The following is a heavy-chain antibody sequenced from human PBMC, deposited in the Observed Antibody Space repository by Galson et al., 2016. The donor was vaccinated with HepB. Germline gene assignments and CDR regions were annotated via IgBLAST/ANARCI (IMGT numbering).Heavy chain of an antibody. J-gene: IGHJ5*02. CDR3: AKAAQYCSSSSCRNWFDP. D-gene: IGHD2-2*01. Sequence: SLRLSCAASGFTFGDYAMHWVRQAPGKGLEWVSGISWNSGNTGYADSVKGRFTISRDSPKNSLYLQMNSLRAEDTALYYCAKAAQYCSSSSCRNWFDPWGQGTLVTVSS. V-gene: IGHV3-9*01. CDR2: ISWNSGNT. CDR1: GFTFGDYA.